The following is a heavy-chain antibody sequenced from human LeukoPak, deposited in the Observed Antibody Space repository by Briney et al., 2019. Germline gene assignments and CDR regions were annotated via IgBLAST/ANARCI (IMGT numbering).Heavy chain of an antibody. J-gene: IGHJ4*02. D-gene: IGHD3-10*01. V-gene: IGHV1-46*01. Sequence: ASVKVSCKASGYTSINYYIHWVRQAPGQGLEWMGLINPRDGSTTYAQRFQGRVTMTRETSTSTVYMDLSNLRSDDTAVYYCAKSYGSGRAHDFWGQGTLVTVSS. CDR1: GYTSINYY. CDR2: INPRDGST. CDR3: AKSYGSGRAHDF.